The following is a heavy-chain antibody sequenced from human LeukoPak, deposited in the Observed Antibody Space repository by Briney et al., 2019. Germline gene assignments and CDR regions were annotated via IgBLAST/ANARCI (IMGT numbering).Heavy chain of an antibody. J-gene: IGHJ3*02. CDR2: ISGSGSST. CDR3: AKDLMAVAGSVAFDM. CDR1: GFTFSTYA. Sequence: PGGPLRLSCAASGFTFSTYAMSWVRQAPGKGLEWVSGISGSGSSTYYADSVKGRFTISRDNSKNTVYLQMNSLRAEDTAVYHCAKDLMAVAGSVAFDMWGQGTLVSVSS. V-gene: IGHV3-23*01. D-gene: IGHD6-19*01.